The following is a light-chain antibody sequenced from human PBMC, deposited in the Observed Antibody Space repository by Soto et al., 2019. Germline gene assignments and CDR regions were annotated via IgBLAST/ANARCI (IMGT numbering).Light chain of an antibody. CDR1: QSVSSY. V-gene: IGKV3-11*01. CDR3: QQRSNWLT. CDR2: DAS. Sequence: EIVLTQSPATLSLSPGERATLSCRASQSVSSYLAWYQKKPGQAPRLLIYDASNRATGIPARFSGSGSGTDFTLTISSLGPEDFAVYYCQQRSNWLTFGGGTKVEIK. J-gene: IGKJ4*01.